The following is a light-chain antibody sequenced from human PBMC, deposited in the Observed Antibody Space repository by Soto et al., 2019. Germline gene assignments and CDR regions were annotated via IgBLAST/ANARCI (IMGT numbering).Light chain of an antibody. V-gene: IGKV3-20*01. CDR3: HHYDTSPST. CDR2: AAS. J-gene: IGKJ1*01. Sequence: EIVLTQSPGTLSLSPGERATLSCRASQSLSSGYLAWYPQKPGQAPRILIYAASSRATGIPDRFSGRGSGTVFHPTISRLEPEGFAVYYRHHYDTSPSTFGQGTKVEI. CDR1: QSLSSGY.